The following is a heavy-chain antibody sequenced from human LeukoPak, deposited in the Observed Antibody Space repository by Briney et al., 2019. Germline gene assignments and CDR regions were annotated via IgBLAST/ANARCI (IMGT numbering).Heavy chain of an antibody. CDR2: ISSSSSTI. V-gene: IGHV3-48*01. CDR1: GFTFSSYS. CDR3: ARVPTVVVPAAT. D-gene: IGHD2-2*01. J-gene: IGHJ3*01. Sequence: GSLRLSCAASGFTFSSYSMNWVRQAPGKGLEWVSYISSSSSTIYYADSVKGRFTISRDNAKNSLYLQMNSLRAEDTAVYYCARVPTVVVPAATWGQGAMVTVSS.